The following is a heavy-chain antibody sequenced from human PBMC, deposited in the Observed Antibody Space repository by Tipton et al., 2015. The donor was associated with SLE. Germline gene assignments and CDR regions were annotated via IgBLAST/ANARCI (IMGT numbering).Heavy chain of an antibody. CDR1: GFTFNNFW. CDR3: ARGGGAASFAY. D-gene: IGHD6-13*01. J-gene: IGHJ4*02. CDR2: IKSDGSIT. V-gene: IGHV3-74*01. Sequence: SLRLSCAASGFTFNNFWMYWVRQAPGKGLVWVSGIKSDGSITSYADSVKGRFTISRDNAKNTLHLQMNSLRAEDTALYYCARGGGAASFAYWGQGALVTVSS.